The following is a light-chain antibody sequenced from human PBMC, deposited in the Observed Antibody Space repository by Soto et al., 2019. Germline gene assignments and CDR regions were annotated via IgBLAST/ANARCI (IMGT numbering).Light chain of an antibody. J-gene: IGKJ4*01. CDR2: DAS. Sequence: AIQLTQSPSSLSASVGDRVTITCRASQGISSALAWYQQKPGKAPKLLIYDASSLESGVPSRFSGSGSGTDFTLTISSLQHEDFATYYCQQFNSYPLFGGGTKVEIK. CDR3: QQFNSYPL. CDR1: QGISSA. V-gene: IGKV1-13*02.